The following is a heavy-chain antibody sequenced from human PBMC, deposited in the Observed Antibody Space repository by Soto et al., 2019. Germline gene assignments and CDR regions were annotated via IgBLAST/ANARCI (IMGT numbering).Heavy chain of an antibody. V-gene: IGHV1-18*01. CDR2: ISGYNGKT. CDR1: GYTFTSYG. Sequence: QVKLVQSGAEVKKPGASVKVSCKTSGYTFTSYGASWVRQAPGQGREWMEWISGYNGKTDYAQKLQGRLTMTTDTPTGTAYVELRSLRSDDTAVYYCAREGSGRYWTGYFDSLGQGTLVTVSS. D-gene: IGHD1-26*01. CDR3: AREGSGRYWTGYFDS. J-gene: IGHJ4*02.